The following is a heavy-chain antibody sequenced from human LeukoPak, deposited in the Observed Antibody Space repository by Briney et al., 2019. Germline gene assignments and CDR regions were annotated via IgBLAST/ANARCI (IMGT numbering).Heavy chain of an antibody. CDR2: IYSGGST. V-gene: IGHV3-53*01. Sequence: GGSLRLSCAASGFTVSSNYMSWVRQAPGKGLEWVSVIYSGGSTYYADSVKGRFTISRDNSKNTLYLQMNSLRAEDTAVHYCARGSSSPTHFDYWGQGTLVTVSS. J-gene: IGHJ4*02. CDR1: GFTVSSNY. CDR3: ARGSSSPTHFDY. D-gene: IGHD6-6*01.